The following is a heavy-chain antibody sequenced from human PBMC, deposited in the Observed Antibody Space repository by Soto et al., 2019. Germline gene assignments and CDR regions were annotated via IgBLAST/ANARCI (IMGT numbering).Heavy chain of an antibody. J-gene: IGHJ3*01. CDR2: ISIGSGSI. D-gene: IGHD2-15*01. CDR1: GFSFSNYA. CDR3: VRDARWAFDF. Sequence: EVQLVESGGGLVQPGGSRRVSCAASGFSFSNYAMNWVRQAPGKGREWVSYISIGSGSIFYADSVKGRFTISRDDAKNSLYMQMNTLRDEDTAVYYCVRDARWAFDFWGQGKMVTVSS. V-gene: IGHV3-48*02.